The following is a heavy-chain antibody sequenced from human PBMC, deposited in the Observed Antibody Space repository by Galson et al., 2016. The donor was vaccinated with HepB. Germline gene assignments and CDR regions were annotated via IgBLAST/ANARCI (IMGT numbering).Heavy chain of an antibody. CDR3: TLLQEHL. V-gene: IGHV3-9*01. CDR1: GFIFKDYA. Sequence: SLRLSCAASGFIFKDYAMHWVRQAPGKGLEWVSSISWNSGSIGYADSVKGRFTISRDNAKNSLYLQMNSLHQGPISLPPGTLLQEHLWG. J-gene: IGHJ6*01. CDR2: ISWNSGSI.